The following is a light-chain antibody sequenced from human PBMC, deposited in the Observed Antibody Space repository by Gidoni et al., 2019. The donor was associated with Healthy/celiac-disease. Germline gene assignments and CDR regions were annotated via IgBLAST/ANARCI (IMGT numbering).Light chain of an antibody. CDR1: QSISSW. V-gene: IGKV1-5*03. CDR2: KAS. Sequence: DIQMTQSPSTLSASVGDRVTITCRASQSISSWLAWYQQKPGKAPKLLIYKASSLESGVPSRFSGSGSGTEFTLTISSLQPDDFATYYCQQYNSPRAFXXXTKVEIK. CDR3: QQYNSPRA. J-gene: IGKJ1*01.